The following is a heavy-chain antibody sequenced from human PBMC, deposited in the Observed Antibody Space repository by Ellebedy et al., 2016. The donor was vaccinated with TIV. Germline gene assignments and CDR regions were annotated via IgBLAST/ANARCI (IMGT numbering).Heavy chain of an antibody. CDR2: IWYDGFNK. CDR3: AREQSPYYEILTGSFDY. V-gene: IGHV3-33*01. Sequence: GESLKISCAASGFSFSTYGMHWVRQAPGQGLEWVAVIWYDGFNKDYADSVKGRFTISRDNSKSTLYLEMKSLRVEDTAVYYCAREQSPYYEILTGSFDYWGQGVLVTVSS. CDR1: GFSFSTYG. D-gene: IGHD3-9*01. J-gene: IGHJ4*02.